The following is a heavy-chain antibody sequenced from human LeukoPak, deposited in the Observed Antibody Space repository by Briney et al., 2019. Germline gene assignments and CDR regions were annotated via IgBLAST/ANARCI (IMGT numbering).Heavy chain of an antibody. CDR2: ISSNGGST. CDR1: GFTFSSYA. CDR3: VKVGKYCSSTSCYVRHYYFDY. J-gene: IGHJ4*02. Sequence: GGSLRLSCSASGFTFSSYAMHWVRQAPGKGLEYVSAISSNGGSTYYADSVKGRFTISRDNSKNTLYLQMSSLRAEDMAVYYCVKVGKYCSSTSCYVRHYYFDYWGQGTLVTVSS. D-gene: IGHD2-2*01. V-gene: IGHV3-64D*06.